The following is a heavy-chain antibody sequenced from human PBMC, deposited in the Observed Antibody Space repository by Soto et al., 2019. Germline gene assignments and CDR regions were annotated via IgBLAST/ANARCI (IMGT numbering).Heavy chain of an antibody. CDR2: IYYSGST. Sequence: SETLSLTCTVSGGSISSGDYYWSWIRQPPGKGLEWIGYIYYSGSTYYNPSLKSRVTISVDTSKNQFSLKLSSVTAADTAVYYCARENWNSNWFDPWGQGTLVTVS. V-gene: IGHV4-30-4*01. CDR1: GGSISSGDYY. CDR3: ARENWNSNWFDP. J-gene: IGHJ5*02. D-gene: IGHD1-7*01.